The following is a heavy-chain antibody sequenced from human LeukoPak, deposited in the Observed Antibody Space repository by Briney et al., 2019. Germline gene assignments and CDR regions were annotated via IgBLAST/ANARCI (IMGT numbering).Heavy chain of an antibody. Sequence: PSETLSLTCTVSGGSISSSSYYWGWIRQPPGKGLEWIGSIYYSGSTYYNPSLKSRVTISVDTSKNQFSLKLSSVTAADTAVYYCARSLEEYSSSWYDLGDAFDIWGQGTMVTVSS. J-gene: IGHJ3*02. CDR1: GGSISSSSYY. D-gene: IGHD6-13*01. V-gene: IGHV4-39*01. CDR2: IYYSGST. CDR3: ARSLEEYSSSWYDLGDAFDI.